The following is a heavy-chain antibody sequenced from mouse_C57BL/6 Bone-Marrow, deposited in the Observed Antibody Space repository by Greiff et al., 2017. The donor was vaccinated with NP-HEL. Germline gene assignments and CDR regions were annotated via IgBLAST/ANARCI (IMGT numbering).Heavy chain of an antibody. CDR2: IDPSDSYT. Sequence: QVLLQQPGAELVMPGASVKLSCKASGYTFTSYWMHWVKQRPGQGLEWIGEIDPSDSYTNYNQKFKGKSTLTVDKSSSTAYMQLSSLTSEDSAVYYCARDYLAWFAYWGQGTLVTVSA. D-gene: IGHD1-1*01. J-gene: IGHJ3*01. CDR3: ARDYLAWFAY. CDR1: GYTFTSYW. V-gene: IGHV1-69*01.